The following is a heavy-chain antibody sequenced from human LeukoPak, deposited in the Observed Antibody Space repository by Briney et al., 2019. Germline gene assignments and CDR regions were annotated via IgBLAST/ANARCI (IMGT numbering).Heavy chain of an antibody. Sequence: ASVKVSCKPSGYPFIGYYLHWVRQAPGQGLEWMGWINPNNGATSYAQKFQGRVTMTRDTSIRTAYMELSRLTSDDTAVYYCARVGAGSCCHFEYWGQGTLVTVSS. CDR3: ARVGAGSCCHFEY. J-gene: IGHJ4*02. CDR1: GYPFIGYY. D-gene: IGHD2-15*01. V-gene: IGHV1-2*02. CDR2: INPNNGAT.